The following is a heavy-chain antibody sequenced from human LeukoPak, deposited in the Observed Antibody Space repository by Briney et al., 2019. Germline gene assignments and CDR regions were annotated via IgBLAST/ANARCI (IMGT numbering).Heavy chain of an antibody. J-gene: IGHJ4*02. CDR1: GASISNSNW. D-gene: IGHD6-13*01. CDR2: IYHSGST. CDR3: ARGSWSSSWRPNFDY. Sequence: PSGTLSLTCAVTGASISNSNWWTWVRQPPGKGLEWIGEIYHSGSTNYKTSLKSRATISVDTSKNQFSLKLSSVTAADTAVYYCARGSWSSSWRPNFDYWGQGTLVTVSS. V-gene: IGHV4-4*02.